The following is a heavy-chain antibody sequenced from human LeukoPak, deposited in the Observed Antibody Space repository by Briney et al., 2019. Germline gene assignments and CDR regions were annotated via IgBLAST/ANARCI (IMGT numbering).Heavy chain of an antibody. J-gene: IGHJ4*02. V-gene: IGHV3-30*04. Sequence: PGGSLRLSCAASGFTFSSYAMHWVRQAPGKGLEWVAVISYDGSNKYYADSVKGRFTIFRDNSKNTLYLQMNSPRAEDTAVYYCARDLGQYYFDYWGQGTLVTVSS. CDR2: ISYDGSNK. CDR3: ARDLGQYYFDY. D-gene: IGHD4-11*01. CDR1: GFTFSSYA.